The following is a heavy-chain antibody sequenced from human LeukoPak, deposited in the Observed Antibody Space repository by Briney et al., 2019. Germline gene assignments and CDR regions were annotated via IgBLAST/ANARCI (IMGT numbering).Heavy chain of an antibody. J-gene: IGHJ5*02. D-gene: IGHD2-2*01. CDR1: GFTFSSYS. CDR3: AKSRVSSARDWFDP. CDR2: ISSSSSYI. Sequence: KPGGSLRLSCAASGFTFSSYSMTWVRQAPGKGLEWVSSISSSSSYIYYADSVKGRFTISRDNAKNSLYLQMNSLRAEDTAVYYCAKSRVSSARDWFDPWGQGTLVTVSS. V-gene: IGHV3-21*04.